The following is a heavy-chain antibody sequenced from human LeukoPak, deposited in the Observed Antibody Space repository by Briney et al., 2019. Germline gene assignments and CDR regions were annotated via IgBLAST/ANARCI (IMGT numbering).Heavy chain of an antibody. CDR2: IIASGGTT. D-gene: IGHD3-10*01. V-gene: IGHV3-23*01. J-gene: IGHJ4*02. CDR3: AKGAGGSYGLYYFDY. CDR1: GFTFSNYA. Sequence: GGSLRLSCAASGFTFSNYAMSWFRQTPGKGLEWVSSIIASGGTTYYADPVKGRFTISRDNSKNTVYLQMNTLRAEDTAVYYCAKGAGGSYGLYYFDYWGQGALVTVSS.